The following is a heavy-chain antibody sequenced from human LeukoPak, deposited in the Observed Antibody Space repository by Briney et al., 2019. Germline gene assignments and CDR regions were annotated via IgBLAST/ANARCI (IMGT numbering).Heavy chain of an antibody. J-gene: IGHJ4*02. V-gene: IGHV4-31*03. D-gene: IGHD3-22*01. CDR3: AREVVSMIEVGYFDY. CDR2: MYYSGYT. Sequence: SETLSLTCTVSGGSISGYYWNWIRQHPGKGLEWIGHMYYSGYTYYNPSLKSRVTISVDTSKNQFSLKLRSVTAADTAVYYCAREVVSMIEVGYFDYWGQGTLVTVSS. CDR1: GGSISGYY.